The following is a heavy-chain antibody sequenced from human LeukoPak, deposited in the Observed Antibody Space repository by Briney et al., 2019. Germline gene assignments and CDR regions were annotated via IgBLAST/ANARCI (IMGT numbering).Heavy chain of an antibody. D-gene: IGHD6-19*01. CDR2: IYYSGST. J-gene: IGHJ4*02. CDR1: GASVSSGSYY. CDR3: ARVGSASYSSGWNRKSRVGYFDY. Sequence: SETLSLACTVSGASVSSGSYYWSWIRQPPGKGLEWIGYIYYSGSTNYNPSLKSRVTISVDTSKNQFSLKLSSVTAADTAVYYCARVGSASYSSGWNRKSRVGYFDYWGQGTLVTVSS. V-gene: IGHV4-61*01.